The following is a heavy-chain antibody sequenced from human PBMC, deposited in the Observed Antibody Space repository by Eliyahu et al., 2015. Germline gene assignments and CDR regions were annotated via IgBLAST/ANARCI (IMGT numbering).Heavy chain of an antibody. V-gene: IGHV4-4*07. J-gene: IGHJ5*02. CDR2: IHTRGRP. CDR3: ARDQRDSRALLSSWFDP. CDR1: GGXISSYY. D-gene: IGHD6-13*01. Sequence: QVQLQESGPGLVKPSETLSLTCTVSGGXISSYYWSWIRQPAGKGLEWIGRIHTRGRPTYNPSLKSRVTMSVDTSKNQFSLKLSSVTAADTAVYYCARDQRDSRALLSSWFDPWGQGTLVTVSS.